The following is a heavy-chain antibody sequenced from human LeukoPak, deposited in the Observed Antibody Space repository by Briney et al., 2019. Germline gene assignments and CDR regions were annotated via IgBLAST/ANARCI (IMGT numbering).Heavy chain of an antibody. D-gene: IGHD3-10*01. V-gene: IGHV3-11*04. CDR1: GFTFSDYY. Sequence: GGSLRLSCAASGFTFSDYYMSWIRQAPGKGLEWLSYISSSGTTIYYADSVKGRFTISRDNAKNSLYLQMNSLRAEDTAVYYCAREVNSGSHDYWGQGTLVTVSS. CDR2: ISSSGTTI. J-gene: IGHJ4*02. CDR3: AREVNSGSHDY.